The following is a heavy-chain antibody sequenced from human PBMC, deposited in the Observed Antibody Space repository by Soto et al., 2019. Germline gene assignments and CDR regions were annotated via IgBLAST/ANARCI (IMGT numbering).Heavy chain of an antibody. D-gene: IGHD3-22*01. CDR1: GYSFAGYW. Sequence: GESLKISCKGSGYSFAGYWITWVREKPGKGLEWMGRIDPSDSQTYYSPSFRGHVTISVTKSITTVFLQWSSLRASDTAMYYCARQVYDSDTGPNFQYYFDSWGQGTPVTVSS. V-gene: IGHV5-10-1*01. J-gene: IGHJ4*02. CDR3: ARQVYDSDTGPNFQYYFDS. CDR2: IDPSDSQT.